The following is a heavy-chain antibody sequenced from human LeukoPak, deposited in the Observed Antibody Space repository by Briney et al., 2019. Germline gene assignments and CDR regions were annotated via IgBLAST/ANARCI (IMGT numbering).Heavy chain of an antibody. CDR1: GGSFSGYY. J-gene: IGHJ6*03. V-gene: IGHV4-34*01. CDR3: ARASSWYYMGV. Sequence: SETLSLTCAVYGGSFSGYYWSWIRQPPGKGLEWIGEINHSGSTNYNPSLKSRVTISVDTSKNQFSLKLSSVTAADTAVYYCARASSWYYMGVWGKGTTVTVSS. CDR2: INHSGST. D-gene: IGHD6-13*01.